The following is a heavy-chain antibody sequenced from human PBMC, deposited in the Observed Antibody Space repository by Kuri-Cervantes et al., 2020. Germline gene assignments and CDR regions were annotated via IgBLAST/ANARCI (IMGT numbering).Heavy chain of an antibody. J-gene: IGHJ6*02. CDR3: ARGYYDILTGTYGMDV. CDR1: GGSISSYY. Sequence: SETLSLTCTVSGGSISSYYWSWIRQPAGKGLEWIGYIYHSGSTYYNPSLKSRVTISVDRSKNQFSLKLSSVTAADTAVYYCARGYYDILTGTYGMDVWGQGTTVTVSS. CDR2: IYHSGST. V-gene: IGHV4-59*12. D-gene: IGHD3-9*01.